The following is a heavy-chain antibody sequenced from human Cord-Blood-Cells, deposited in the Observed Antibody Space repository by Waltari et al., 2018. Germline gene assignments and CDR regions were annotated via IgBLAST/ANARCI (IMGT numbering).Heavy chain of an antibody. CDR3: ARDRWYYDSSGYYYFDY. CDR2: INPNSGGT. D-gene: IGHD3-22*01. Sequence: QVQLVQSGAEVKKPAASVKVACKSSGSDFPGYYTHWGRQAPGQGLAWMGWINPNSGGTNYAQKFQGRVTMTRDTSISTAYMELSRLRSDDTAVYYCARDRWYYDSSGYYYFDYWGQGTLVTVSS. V-gene: IGHV1-2*02. CDR1: GSDFPGYY. J-gene: IGHJ4*02.